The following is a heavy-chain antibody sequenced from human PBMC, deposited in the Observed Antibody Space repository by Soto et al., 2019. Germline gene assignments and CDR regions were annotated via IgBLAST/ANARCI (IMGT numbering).Heavy chain of an antibody. V-gene: IGHV1-24*01. CDR2: FDPEDGET. J-gene: IGHJ6*02. CDR3: ATDQNGYWDYYYGMDV. D-gene: IGHD2-15*01. CDR1: GYTLTELS. Sequence: ASVKGSCKVSGYTLTELSMHWVRQAPGKGLEWMGGFDPEDGETIYAQKFQGRVTMTEDTSTDTAYMELSSLRSEDTAVYYCATDQNGYWDYYYGMDVWGQGTTVTVSS.